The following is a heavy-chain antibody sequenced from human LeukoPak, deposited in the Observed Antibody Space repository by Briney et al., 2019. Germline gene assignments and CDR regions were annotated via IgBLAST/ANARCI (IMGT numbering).Heavy chain of an antibody. D-gene: IGHD2-15*01. J-gene: IGHJ5*02. CDR3: ARDIVVVVAATNWFDP. CDR1: GYTFTSYG. V-gene: IGHV1-18*01. CDR2: ISAYNGNT. Sequence: RASVKVSCKASGYTFTSYGISWVRQAPGQGLEWMGWISAYNGNTNYAQKLQGRVTMTTDTSTSTAYMELRSLRSDDTAVYYCARDIVVVVAATNWFDPWGQGTLVSVSS.